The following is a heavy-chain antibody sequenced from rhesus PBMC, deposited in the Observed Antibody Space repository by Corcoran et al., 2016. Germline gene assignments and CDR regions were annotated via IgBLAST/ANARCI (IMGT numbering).Heavy chain of an antibody. Sequence: QVQLQESGPGLVKPSETLSLTCAVSGGSISSSNWWSWIRQSPGKGLEWIGYIYGGSGGTRDHPSLKSRVTISTGTSKNQFSLKLGFVTAADTAVYYRASSAGGTGYFFDYWGQGVLVIVSS. V-gene: IGHV4S7*01. D-gene: IGHD3-3*01. CDR2: IYGGSGGT. J-gene: IGHJ4*01. CDR3: ASSAGGTGYFFDY. CDR1: GGSISSSNW.